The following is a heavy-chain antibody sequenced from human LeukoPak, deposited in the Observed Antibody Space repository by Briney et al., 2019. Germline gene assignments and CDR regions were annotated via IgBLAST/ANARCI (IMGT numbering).Heavy chain of an antibody. CDR2: INSDGSWT. D-gene: IGHD2-2*02. CDR1: GNYW. Sequence: PGGSLRLSCAASGNYWMHWVRQAPGKGLLWVSHINSDGSWTSYADSVKGRFTISRDNAKNSLYLQTNSLRAEDTAVYYCARRCSSTSCYMAFDYWGQGTLVTVSS. V-gene: IGHV3-74*01. J-gene: IGHJ4*02. CDR3: ARRCSSTSCYMAFDY.